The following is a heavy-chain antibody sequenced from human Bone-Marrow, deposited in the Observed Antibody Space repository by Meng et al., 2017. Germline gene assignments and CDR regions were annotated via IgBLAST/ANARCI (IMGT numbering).Heavy chain of an antibody. CDR3: ARDYALLNSAFDI. J-gene: IGHJ3*02. V-gene: IGHV3-53*05. D-gene: IGHD2-21*01. CDR2: IYSGGST. Sequence: GESLKIPRAAPGFTVSSNYMSWVRQAPGKGLEWVSVIYSGGSTYHADPVKGRFTISRDNSKNTLYLQMDSLGAEGTGVYYFARDYALLNSAFDIWGQGTMVTVSS. CDR1: GFTVSSNY.